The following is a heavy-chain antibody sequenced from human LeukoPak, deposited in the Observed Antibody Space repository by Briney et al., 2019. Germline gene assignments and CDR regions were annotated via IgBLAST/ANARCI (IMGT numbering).Heavy chain of an antibody. CDR3: AKFRVYQLLAEGWFDP. CDR2: IRSKANSYAT. J-gene: IGHJ5*02. D-gene: IGHD2-2*01. CDR1: GFTFSGSA. Sequence: GGSLRLSCAASGFTFSGSAMHWVRQASGKGLEWVGRIRSKANSYATAYAASVKGRFTISRDDSRNTAYLQMNSLRAEDTAVYYCAKFRVYQLLAEGWFDPWGQGTLVTVSS. V-gene: IGHV3-73*01.